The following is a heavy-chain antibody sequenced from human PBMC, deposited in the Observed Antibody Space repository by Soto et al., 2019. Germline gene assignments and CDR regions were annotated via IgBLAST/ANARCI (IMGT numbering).Heavy chain of an antibody. V-gene: IGHV3-74*03. CDR3: VRDFGITDNPQHI. J-gene: IGHJ4*02. Sequence: GGSLRLSCAASGFTFRSYEMHWVRQTPGKGLEWVSRINTDGSSTKYADSVKGRFTFCRDNAKNTLYLQMNSLRAEYTAVYYCVRDFGITDNPQHIWGQGTQVTVSS. CDR2: INTDGSST. CDR1: GFTFRSYE. D-gene: IGHD1-1*01.